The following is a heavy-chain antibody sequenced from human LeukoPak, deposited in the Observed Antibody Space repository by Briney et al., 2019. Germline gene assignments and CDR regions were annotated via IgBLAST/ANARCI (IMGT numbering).Heavy chain of an antibody. J-gene: IGHJ4*02. CDR2: ISAYNGNT. Sequence: ASVKVSSKPSGYTFTTYGISWVRQAPGQRREWMGWISAYNGNTNYAQKLQGRVTMTTDTSTSTDYMELRSLRSDDTAVYYCARDDYYGSGSPDYWGQGTLVTVSS. CDR1: GYTFTTYG. D-gene: IGHD3-10*01. CDR3: ARDDYYGSGSPDY. V-gene: IGHV1-18*04.